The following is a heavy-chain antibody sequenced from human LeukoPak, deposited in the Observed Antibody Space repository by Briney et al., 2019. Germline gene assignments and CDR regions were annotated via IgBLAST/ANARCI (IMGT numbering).Heavy chain of an antibody. V-gene: IGHV1-69*05. J-gene: IGHJ4*02. CDR1: GGTFSSYA. Sequence: ASVKVSCKASGGTFSSYAISWVRQAPGQGLEWMGGIIPIFGTANYAQKFQGRVTITTDESTSTAYMELSSLRSEDTAVYYCARAKAAPSLPYYFDYWGRGTLVTVSS. CDR2: IIPIFGTA. D-gene: IGHD2-15*01. CDR3: ARAKAAPSLPYYFDY.